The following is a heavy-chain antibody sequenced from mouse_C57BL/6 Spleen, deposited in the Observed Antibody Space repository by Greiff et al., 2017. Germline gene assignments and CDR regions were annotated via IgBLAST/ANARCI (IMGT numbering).Heavy chain of an antibody. CDR3: AREGAWFAY. V-gene: IGHV1-7*01. Sequence: QVQLQQSGAELAKPGASVKLSCKASGYTFTSYWMHWVKQRPGQGLEWIGYINPSSGYTKYNQKFKAKATLTADKSSSTAYMQLSSLTYEDSAVYYCAREGAWFAYWGQGTLVTVSA. J-gene: IGHJ3*01. CDR1: GYTFTSYW. CDR2: INPSSGYT.